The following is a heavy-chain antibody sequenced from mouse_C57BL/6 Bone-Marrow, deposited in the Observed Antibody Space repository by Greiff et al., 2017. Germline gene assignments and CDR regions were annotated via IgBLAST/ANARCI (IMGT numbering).Heavy chain of an antibody. CDR3: ARGNIGY. Sequence: VQLQQSGPVLVKPGASVKMSCKASGYTFTDYYMNWVKQSHGKSLEWIGVINPYNGGTSYNQKFKGKATLTVDKYSSTAYMELNSLTSEDSAVYYCARGNIGYWDQGTTLTVSS. V-gene: IGHV1-19*01. J-gene: IGHJ2*01. CDR2: INPYNGGT. CDR1: GYTFTDYY. D-gene: IGHD5-2*01.